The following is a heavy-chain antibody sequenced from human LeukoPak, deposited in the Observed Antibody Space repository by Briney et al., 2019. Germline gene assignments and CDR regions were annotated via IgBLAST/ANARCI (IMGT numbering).Heavy chain of an antibody. J-gene: IGHJ5*02. V-gene: IGHV3-21*01. Sequence: GGSLRLSCAASGFTFSSYSMNWVRHAPARGLEGVSSISSRSSYIYYEDSVKGRFTISRDNAKNSLYLQMNSLRAEDTAVYYCARDHYDFWSGSTNWFDPWGQGTLVTVSS. CDR3: ARDHYDFWSGSTNWFDP. CDR2: ISSRSSYI. D-gene: IGHD3-3*01. CDR1: GFTFSSYS.